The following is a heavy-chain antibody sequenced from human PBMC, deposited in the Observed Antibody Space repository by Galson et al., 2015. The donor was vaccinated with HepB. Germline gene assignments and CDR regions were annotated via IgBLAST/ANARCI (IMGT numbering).Heavy chain of an antibody. Sequence: SLRLSCAASGFTFSSYGMHWVRQAPGKGLEWVAVIWYDGSNKYYADSVKGRFTISRDNSKNTLYLQMNSLRAEDTAVYYCARVSRGYYYDSSGHSLDYWGQGTLVTVSS. CDR3: ARVSRGYYYDSSGHSLDY. CDR2: IWYDGSNK. J-gene: IGHJ4*02. D-gene: IGHD3-22*01. V-gene: IGHV3-33*01. CDR1: GFTFSSYG.